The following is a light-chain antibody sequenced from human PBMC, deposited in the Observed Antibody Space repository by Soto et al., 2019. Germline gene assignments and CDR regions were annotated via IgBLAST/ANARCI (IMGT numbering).Light chain of an antibody. V-gene: IGKV3-20*01. Sequence: ETVMTQSPGTLSLSPGERATLSCRASQSVSSIYLAWYQQKPGQAPRLLINGASRRATGMPDRFSGSGSGTDFTLTISRLEPEDFAVYYCQQYGSSRWTFGQGTKV. CDR2: GAS. CDR1: QSVSSIY. CDR3: QQYGSSRWT. J-gene: IGKJ1*01.